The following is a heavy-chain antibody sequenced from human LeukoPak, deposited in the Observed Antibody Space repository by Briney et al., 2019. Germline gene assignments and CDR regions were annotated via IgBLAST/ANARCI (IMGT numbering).Heavy chain of an antibody. D-gene: IGHD6-13*01. Sequence: SETLSLTCTVSGGSISSYYWSWIRQPPGKGLEWIGYIYYSGSTNYNPSLKSRVTISVDTSKNQFSLKLSSVTAADTAVYYCARLGSSSWYSYDDAFDIWGQGTMVTVSS. J-gene: IGHJ3*02. V-gene: IGHV4-59*08. CDR1: GGSISSYY. CDR3: ARLGSSSWYSYDDAFDI. CDR2: IYYSGST.